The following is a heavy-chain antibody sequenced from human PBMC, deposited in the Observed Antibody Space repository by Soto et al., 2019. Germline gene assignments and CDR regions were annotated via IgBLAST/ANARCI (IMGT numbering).Heavy chain of an antibody. CDR3: ARDDSGFSGSHYIDYFNY. V-gene: IGHV1-3*01. CDR2: INAANGNT. D-gene: IGHD1-26*01. Sequence: ASVKVSCKASGYTFTSYAMHWVRQAPGQRLEWMGWINAANGNTKYSQKFQGRVTITRDTSASTAYMQLSSLTSEDTAVYYCARDDSGFSGSHYIDYFNYWGQGALVTSPQ. CDR1: GYTFTSYA. J-gene: IGHJ4*02.